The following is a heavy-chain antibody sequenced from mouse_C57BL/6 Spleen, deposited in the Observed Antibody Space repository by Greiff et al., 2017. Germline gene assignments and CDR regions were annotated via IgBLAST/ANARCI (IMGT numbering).Heavy chain of an antibody. Sequence: QVQLQQSGAELVRPGASVTLSCKASGYTFTDYEMHWVKQTPVHGLEWIGAIDPETGGTAYNQKFNGKAILTADKSSSTAYMELRSLTSEDSAVYYCTRRPYGSHYFDYWGQGTTLTVSS. CDR3: TRRPYGSHYFDY. CDR1: GYTFTDYE. V-gene: IGHV1-15*01. CDR2: IDPETGGT. J-gene: IGHJ2*01. D-gene: IGHD1-1*01.